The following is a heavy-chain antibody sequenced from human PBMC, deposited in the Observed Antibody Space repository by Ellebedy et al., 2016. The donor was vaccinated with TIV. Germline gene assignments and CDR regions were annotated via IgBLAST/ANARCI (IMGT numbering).Heavy chain of an antibody. CDR3: ARDGSVGGTFNF. D-gene: IGHD1-26*01. V-gene: IGHV3-74*01. CDR2: INSDGSNP. Sequence: PGGSLRLSCAASGFTFSSYWMHWVRQAPGKGLVWVSRINSDGSNPSYADSVKGRFAISRDNAKNTLYLQMSSLRAEDTAVYYCARDGSVGGTFNFWGQGTRVTVSS. J-gene: IGHJ4*02. CDR1: GFTFSSYW.